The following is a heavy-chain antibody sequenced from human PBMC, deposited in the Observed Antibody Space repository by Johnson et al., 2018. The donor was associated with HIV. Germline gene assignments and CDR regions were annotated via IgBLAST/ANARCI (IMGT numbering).Heavy chain of an antibody. V-gene: IGHV3-13*01. J-gene: IGHJ3*02. Sequence: VKLVESGGGLVQPGGSLRLSCAASGFTFSSYDMHWVRQATGKGLEWVSAIGSAGDTYYPGSVKGRFTISRENAKNSLYLQMNSLRAEDTALYYCARASLGAAPGILSAFDIWG. CDR2: IGSAGDT. CDR3: ARASLGAAPGILSAFDI. CDR1: GFTFSSYD. D-gene: IGHD6-13*01.